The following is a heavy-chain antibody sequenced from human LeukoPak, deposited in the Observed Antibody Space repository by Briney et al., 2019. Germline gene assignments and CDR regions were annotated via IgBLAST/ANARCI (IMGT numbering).Heavy chain of an antibody. J-gene: IGHJ4*02. CDR3: ARVRGYTGMVDY. V-gene: IGHV3-11*05. CDR1: GFSFSDYY. CDR2: ISSSGSYT. D-gene: IGHD5-18*01. Sequence: GGSLRLSCAAFGFSFSDYYMSWVRQAPGKGLEWVSYISSSGSYTNYADSVKGRFTISRDNAKNSLYLQMNSLRAEDTAVYYCARVRGYTGMVDYWGQGTLVTVSS.